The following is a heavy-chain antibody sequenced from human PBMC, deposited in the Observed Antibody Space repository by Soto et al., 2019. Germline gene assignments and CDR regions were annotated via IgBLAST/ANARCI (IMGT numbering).Heavy chain of an antibody. CDR3: ARGMTGNAFDI. D-gene: IGHD3-9*01. V-gene: IGHV3-30-3*01. J-gene: IGHJ3*02. Sequence: PGGSLRLSCAASGFTFSSYAMHWVRQAPGKGLEWVAVISYDGSNKYYADSVKGRFTISRDNSKNTLYLQMNNLRAEDTAVYYCARGMTGNAFDIWGQGTMVTVSS. CDR2: ISYDGSNK. CDR1: GFTFSSYA.